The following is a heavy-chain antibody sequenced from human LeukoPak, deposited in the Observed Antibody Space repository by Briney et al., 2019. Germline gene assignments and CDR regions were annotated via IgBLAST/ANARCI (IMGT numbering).Heavy chain of an antibody. D-gene: IGHD4-11*01. Sequence: SETLSLTCAVSGYSISSGYYWGWIRQPPGKGLEWIGSIYNSGSTFYNPSLKSRVTMSVDTSKNQFSLKLSSVTAADTAVYYCARDMAVTTFDHWGQGTLVTVPS. V-gene: IGHV4-38-2*02. CDR3: ARDMAVTTFDH. J-gene: IGHJ4*02. CDR2: IYNSGST. CDR1: GYSISSGYY.